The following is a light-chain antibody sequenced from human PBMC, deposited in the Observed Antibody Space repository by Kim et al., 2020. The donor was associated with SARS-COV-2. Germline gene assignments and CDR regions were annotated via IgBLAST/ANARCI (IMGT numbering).Light chain of an antibody. V-gene: IGKV3-20*01. CDR1: QSLDSSE. Sequence: LAPRERATLSCRARQSLDSSELAWYQQKPCQAPRHLIHGASSKATGIPDKFSGSGSGTDFTLTISRLGPEDFAIYYCQQYGATFGGGTKVDIK. J-gene: IGKJ4*01. CDR2: GAS. CDR3: QQYGAT.